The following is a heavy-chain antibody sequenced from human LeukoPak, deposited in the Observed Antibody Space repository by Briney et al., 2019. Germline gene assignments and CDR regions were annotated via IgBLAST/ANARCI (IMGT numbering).Heavy chain of an antibody. Sequence: GGSLRLSCAASGFTFDDYAMHWVRQAPGKGLEWVSLISWDGGSTYYADSVKGRFTISRDNSKNSLYLQMNSLRAEDTALYYCAKEYGSGSYLLDYWGQGTLVTVSS. D-gene: IGHD3-10*01. V-gene: IGHV3-43D*03. J-gene: IGHJ4*02. CDR2: ISWDGGST. CDR1: GFTFDDYA. CDR3: AKEYGSGSYLLDY.